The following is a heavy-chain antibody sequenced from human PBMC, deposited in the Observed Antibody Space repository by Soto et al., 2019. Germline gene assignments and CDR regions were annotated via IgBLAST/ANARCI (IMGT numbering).Heavy chain of an antibody. CDR1: GGTFSSYA. CDR2: IIPIFGTA. Sequence: ASVRVSCKASGGTFSSYAISWVRQAPGQGLEWMGGIIPIFGTANYAQKFQGRVTITADESTSTAYMELSSLRSEDTAVYYCARDMSLGAVAGSSYGMDVWGQGTTVTVSS. J-gene: IGHJ6*02. CDR3: ARDMSLGAVAGSSYGMDV. V-gene: IGHV1-69*13. D-gene: IGHD6-19*01.